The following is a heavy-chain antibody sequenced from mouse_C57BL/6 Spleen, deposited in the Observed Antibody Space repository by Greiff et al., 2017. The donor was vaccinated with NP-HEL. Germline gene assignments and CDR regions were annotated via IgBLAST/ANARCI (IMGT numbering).Heavy chain of an antibody. D-gene: IGHD1-1*01. CDR2: ISDGGSYT. CDR3: ARDRGYYGPWYFDV. V-gene: IGHV5-4*01. CDR1: GFTFSSYA. J-gene: IGHJ1*03. Sequence: EVKLVESGGGLVKPGGSLKLSCAASGFTFSSYAMSWVRQTPEKRLEWVATISDGGSYTYYPDNVKGRFTISRDNAKNNLYLQMSHLKSEDTAMYYCARDRGYYGPWYFDVWGTGTTVTVSS.